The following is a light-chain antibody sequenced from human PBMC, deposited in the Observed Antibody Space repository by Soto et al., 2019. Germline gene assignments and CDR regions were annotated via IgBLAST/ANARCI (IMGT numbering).Light chain of an antibody. CDR2: GAS. Sequence: AIQMTQSPSSLSASVGDRVTITCRASQGIGTELGWYQLKPGKAPKLLVYGASTLQSGVLPRFSGSGSGTDFTLIISSLQPDDFATYYCLQDFSYPRTFGQGNKVEIK. V-gene: IGKV1-6*02. CDR1: QGIGTE. CDR3: LQDFSYPRT. J-gene: IGKJ1*01.